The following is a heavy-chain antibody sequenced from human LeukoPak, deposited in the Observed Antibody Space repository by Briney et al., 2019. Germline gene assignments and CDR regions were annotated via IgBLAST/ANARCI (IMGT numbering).Heavy chain of an antibody. CDR3: AREQDTAXGPXXXY. CDR1: GGTFSSYT. V-gene: IGHV1-69*05. J-gene: IGHJ4*02. CDR2: IIPIFGTA. D-gene: IGHD5-18*01. Sequence: SVKVSCKASGGTFSSYTISWVRQAPGQGLEWMGGIIPIFGTANYAQKFQGRVTITTDESTSTAYMELSSLRSEDTAVYYCAREQDTAXGPXXXYWXQGTLVTVSS.